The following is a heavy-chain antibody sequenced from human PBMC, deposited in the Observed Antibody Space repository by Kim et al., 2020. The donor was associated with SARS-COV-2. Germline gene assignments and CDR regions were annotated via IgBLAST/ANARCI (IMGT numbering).Heavy chain of an antibody. V-gene: IGHV3-74*01. J-gene: IGHJ6*02. CDR2: VTIDGGST. Sequence: GGSLRLSCAGSGFTFRKSWMHWVRQGPGKGLVWISRVTIDGGSTSYADSVKGRFTISRANAKKTLYLQMNSLSVDDTAVYYCTRVEQLGVDAWGERPT. CDR3: TRVEQLGVDA. CDR1: GFTFRKSW. D-gene: IGHD5-18*01.